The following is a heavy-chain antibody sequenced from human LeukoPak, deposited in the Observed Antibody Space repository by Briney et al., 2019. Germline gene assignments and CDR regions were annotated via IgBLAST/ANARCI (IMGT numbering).Heavy chain of an antibody. V-gene: IGHV3-23*01. CDR3: AQRGQLGY. CDR1: GFTFSSYA. D-gene: IGHD5-18*01. Sequence: GGSLRLSCAASGFTFSSYAMTWVRQAPGKGLEWVSTISGSGNSTYYADSVKGRFTISRDDSKNTLFLQMNSLRAEDTAVYYCAQRGQLGYWGQGTLVTVSS. J-gene: IGHJ4*02. CDR2: ISGSGNST.